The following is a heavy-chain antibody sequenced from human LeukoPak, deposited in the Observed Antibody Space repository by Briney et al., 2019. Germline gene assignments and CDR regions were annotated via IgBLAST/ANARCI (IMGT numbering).Heavy chain of an antibody. CDR1: GGSISSYY. CDR2: IYYTGST. Sequence: PSETLSLTCTVSGGSISSYYWSWIRQPPGKGLEWIGYIYYTGSTNYNPSLKSRVIISVDTSKNRFSLKLSSVTAADTAVYYCARDAGYCSSSSCGAYFQHWGQGTLVTVSS. V-gene: IGHV4-59*01. CDR3: ARDAGYCSSSSCGAYFQH. J-gene: IGHJ1*01. D-gene: IGHD2-2*01.